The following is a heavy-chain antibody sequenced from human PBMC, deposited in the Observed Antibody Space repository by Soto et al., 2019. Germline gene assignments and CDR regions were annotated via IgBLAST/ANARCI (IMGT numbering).Heavy chain of an antibody. J-gene: IGHJ4*02. Sequence: ASVKVSCKASGYTFTSYGMNWVRQAPGRGLEWMGWINPGNGNTKYSQKFQGRVIIERDTSASTAYMELSSLRLEDTAVYFCAKEMYPRTVLDSSSPWGDYWGQGTLVTVSS. CDR3: AKEMYPRTVLDSSSPWGDY. CDR2: INPGNGNT. V-gene: IGHV1-3*01. D-gene: IGHD6-6*01. CDR1: GYTFTSYG.